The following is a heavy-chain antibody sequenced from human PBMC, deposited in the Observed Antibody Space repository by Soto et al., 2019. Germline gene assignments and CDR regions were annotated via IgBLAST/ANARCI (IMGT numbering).Heavy chain of an antibody. CDR2: ISAYNGNT. V-gene: IGHV1-18*04. J-gene: IGHJ5*02. D-gene: IGHD6-19*01. CDR3: ARVKGSGWHNWFDP. CDR1: GYTFTSYG. Sequence: ASVKVSFKASGYTFTSYGISWVRQAPGQGLEWMGCISAYNGNTNYAQKLQGRVTMTTDTSTSTAYMELRSLRSDDTAVYYCARVKGSGWHNWFDPWGQGTLVTVSS.